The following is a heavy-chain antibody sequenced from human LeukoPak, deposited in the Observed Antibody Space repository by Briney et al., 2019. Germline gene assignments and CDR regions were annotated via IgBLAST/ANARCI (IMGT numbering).Heavy chain of an antibody. J-gene: IGHJ4*02. CDR3: ARVSRGNSVGGDY. CDR2: IYYSGST. D-gene: IGHD4-23*01. CDR1: GGSISSSSYY. Sequence: PSETLSLTCTVSGGSISSSSYYWGWIRRPPGKGLEWIGSIYYSGSTYYNPSLKSRVTISVDTSKNQFSLKLSSVTAADTAMYYCARVSRGNSVGGDYWGQGTLVTVSS. V-gene: IGHV4-39*07.